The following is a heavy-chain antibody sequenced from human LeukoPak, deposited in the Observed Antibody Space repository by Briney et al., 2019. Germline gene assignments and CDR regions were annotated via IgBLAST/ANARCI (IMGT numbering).Heavy chain of an antibody. D-gene: IGHD3-22*01. J-gene: IGHJ6*03. V-gene: IGHV3-48*01. Sequence: GGSLRLSCAASGFTFSSYSMNWVRQAPGKGLEWVSYISSSSSTIYYADSVEGRFTISRDNAKNSLYLQMNSLRAEDTAVYYCAREAGDSSGYYFLGPYYYYMDVWGKGTTVTVSS. CDR2: ISSSSSTI. CDR1: GFTFSSYS. CDR3: AREAGDSSGYYFLGPYYYYMDV.